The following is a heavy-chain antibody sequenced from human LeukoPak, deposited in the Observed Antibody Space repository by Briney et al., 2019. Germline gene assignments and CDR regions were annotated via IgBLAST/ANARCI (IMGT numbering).Heavy chain of an antibody. V-gene: IGHV4-34*01. CDR3: ARGIAAAGT. Sequence: PSETPSLTCAVYGGSFSGYYWSWIRQPPGKGLEWIGEINHSGSTNYNPSLKSRVTISVDTSKNQFSLKLSSVTAADTAVYYCARGIAAAGTWGQGTLVTVSS. J-gene: IGHJ5*02. D-gene: IGHD6-13*01. CDR1: GGSFSGYY. CDR2: INHSGST.